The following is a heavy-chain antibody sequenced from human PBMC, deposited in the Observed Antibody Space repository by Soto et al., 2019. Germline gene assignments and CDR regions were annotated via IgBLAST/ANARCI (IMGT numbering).Heavy chain of an antibody. CDR2: IYYSGST. D-gene: IGHD3-3*01. J-gene: IGHJ6*02. CDR1: GGSISSYC. Sequence: SETLSLTCTVSGGSISSYCWSWIRQPPGKGLEWIGYIYYSGSTNYNPSLKSRVTISVDTSKNQFSLKLSSVTAADTAVYYCARGSKSYDFWSGYPYYYYYGMDVWGQGTTVTVSS. V-gene: IGHV4-59*01. CDR3: ARGSKSYDFWSGYPYYYYYGMDV.